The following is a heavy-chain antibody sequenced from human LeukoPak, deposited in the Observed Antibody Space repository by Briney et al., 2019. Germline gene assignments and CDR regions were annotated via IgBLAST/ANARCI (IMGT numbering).Heavy chain of an antibody. D-gene: IGHD6-13*01. CDR1: GGSISSYY. V-gene: IGHV4-59*12. CDR2: IYHSGST. J-gene: IGHJ4*02. Sequence: SETLSLTCTVSGGSISSYYWSWIRQPPGKGLEWIGYIYHSGSTYYNPSLKSRVTISVDRSKNQFSLKLSSVTAADTAVYYCARDPGSSSDYWGQGTLVTVSS. CDR3: ARDPGSSSDY.